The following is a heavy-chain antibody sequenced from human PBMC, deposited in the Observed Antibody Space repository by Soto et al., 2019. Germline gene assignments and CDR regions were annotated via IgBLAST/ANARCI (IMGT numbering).Heavy chain of an antibody. J-gene: IGHJ5*02. CDR1: GGSISSSSYY. D-gene: IGHD2-2*01. CDR3: ARGVVPADPITSAGHNWFDP. Sequence: SETLSLTCTVSGGSISSSSYYWGWIRQPPGKGLEWIGSIYYSGSTYYNPSLKSRVTISIDTSKNQFSLKLSSVTAADTAVYYCARGVVPADPITSAGHNWFDPWGQGTLVTVSS. CDR2: IYYSGST. V-gene: IGHV4-39*07.